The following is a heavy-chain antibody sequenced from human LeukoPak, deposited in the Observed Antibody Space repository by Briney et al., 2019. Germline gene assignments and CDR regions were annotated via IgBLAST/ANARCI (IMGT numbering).Heavy chain of an antibody. V-gene: IGHV4-59*01. D-gene: IGHD6-25*01. CDR2: IYHTGST. CDR1: GVSFSSYY. Sequence: PSETLSLTCTVSGVSFSSYYWSWVRQPPGKGLEWIAHIYHTGSTNYNPSLSSRVTISIDTAKNQFSLKLTSVTAADTAVYYCARRGRNSSGWQDYLWGQGTLVTVSS. CDR3: ARRGRNSSGWQDYL. J-gene: IGHJ4*02.